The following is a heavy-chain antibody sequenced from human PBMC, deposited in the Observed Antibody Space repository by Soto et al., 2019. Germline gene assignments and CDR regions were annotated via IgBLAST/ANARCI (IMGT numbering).Heavy chain of an antibody. D-gene: IGHD3-22*01. CDR2: IYSGGST. V-gene: IGHV3-53*01. CDR3: AREWYYYDSSGYYY. CDR1: GLTVSSNY. J-gene: IGHJ4*02. Sequence: GSLRLSCAASGLTVSSNYMSWVRQAPGKGLEWVSVIYSGGSTYYADSVKGRFTISRDNSKNTLYLQMNSLRAEDTAVYYCAREWYYYDSSGYYYWGQGTLVTVSS.